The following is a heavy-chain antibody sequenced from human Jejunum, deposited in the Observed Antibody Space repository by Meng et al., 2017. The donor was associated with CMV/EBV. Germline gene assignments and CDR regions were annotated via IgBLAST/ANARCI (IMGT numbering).Heavy chain of an antibody. V-gene: IGHV3-23*01. CDR3: AKDDRGVQSN. D-gene: IGHD3-22*01. J-gene: IGHJ4*02. CDR2: ISATGRST. Sequence: HLWHAVGGLGPAGGSLRLSCAASGFTFNDMCWVRQAPGKGLEWVSAISATGRSTYYADSVKGRFTISRDNSKNTLFLQVSSLRAEDTAIYYCAKDDRGVQSNWGQGTLVTVSS. CDR1: GFTFND.